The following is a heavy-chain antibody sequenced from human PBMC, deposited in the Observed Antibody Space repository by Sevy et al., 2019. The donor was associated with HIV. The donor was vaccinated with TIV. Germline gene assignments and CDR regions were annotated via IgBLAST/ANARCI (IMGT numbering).Heavy chain of an antibody. CDR3: AKNRPPGGSYFSRHGMDV. V-gene: IGHV3-30*18. CDR2: ISHDGSYR. D-gene: IGHD3-16*01. Sequence: GGSLRLSCAASGFTFSTYDMHWVRQAPGKGLEWVAIISHDGSYRYYADSVRGRFSMSRDNSNNTMYLQMNGLSIEDTALYYCAKNRPPGGSYFSRHGMDVWGRGTTVTVSS. CDR1: GFTFSTYD. J-gene: IGHJ6*02.